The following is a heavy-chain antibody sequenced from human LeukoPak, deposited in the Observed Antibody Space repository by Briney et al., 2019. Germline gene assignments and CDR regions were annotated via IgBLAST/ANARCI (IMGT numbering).Heavy chain of an antibody. Sequence: SETLSLTCTVSGGSISGYYRSWIRQYPGKGLEGIGYIYYSGTTHYNPSLKSRITMSVDTSKNQFSLKVSSVTAADTAVYYCARHRKYDDSAYYDDYWGQGTLVTVSS. V-gene: IGHV4-59*08. J-gene: IGHJ4*02. CDR2: IYYSGTT. D-gene: IGHD3-22*01. CDR1: GGSISGYY. CDR3: ARHRKYDDSAYYDDY.